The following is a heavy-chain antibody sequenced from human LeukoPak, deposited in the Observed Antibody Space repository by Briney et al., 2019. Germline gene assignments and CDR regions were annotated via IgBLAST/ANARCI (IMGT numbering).Heavy chain of an antibody. CDR2: ISGSGGST. CDR1: GFRFSNYA. V-gene: IGHV3-23*01. Sequence: PGGSLRLSCTASGFRFSNYAMSWVRQAPGKGLEWVSAISGSGGSTYYADSVKGRFTISRDNSKNTLYLQMNSLRAEGTAVYYCAKAINYYDSSGYFDWGQGTLVTVSS. D-gene: IGHD3-22*01. CDR3: AKAINYYDSSGYFD. J-gene: IGHJ4*02.